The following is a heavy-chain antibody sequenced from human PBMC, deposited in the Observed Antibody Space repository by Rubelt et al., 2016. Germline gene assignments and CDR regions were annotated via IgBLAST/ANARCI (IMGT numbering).Heavy chain of an antibody. D-gene: IGHD4-23*01. J-gene: IGHJ5*02. CDR3: ARHAGDGGNSEDWFDP. Sequence: EVQLVQSGAEVKKPGESLRISCKGSGYSFTSYWISWVRQMPGKGLAWMGRIDPSDSYTNYSPSCQGTVTISADKSISTAYLQWSSLKASDTAMYYCARHAGDGGNSEDWFDPWGQGTLVTVSS. CDR2: IDPSDSYT. V-gene: IGHV5-10-1*01. CDR1: GYSFTSYW.